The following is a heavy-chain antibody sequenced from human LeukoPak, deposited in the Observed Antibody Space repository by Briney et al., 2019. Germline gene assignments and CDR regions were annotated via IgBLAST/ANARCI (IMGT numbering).Heavy chain of an antibody. CDR3: ARVPLGYCSGGSCYREAFDI. V-gene: IGHV3-9*01. J-gene: IGHJ3*02. CDR2: ISWNSGSI. CDR1: GFTFDDYA. D-gene: IGHD2-15*01. Sequence: GGSLRLSCAASGFTFDDYAMHWVRQAPGKGLEWVSGISWNSGSIGYADSVKGRFTISRDNAKNTLYLQMNSLRAEDTAVYYCARVPLGYCSGGSCYREAFDIWGQGTMVTVSS.